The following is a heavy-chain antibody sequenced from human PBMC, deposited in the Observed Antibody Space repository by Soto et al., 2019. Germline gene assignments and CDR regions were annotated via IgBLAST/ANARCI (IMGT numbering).Heavy chain of an antibody. D-gene: IGHD1-1*01. V-gene: IGHV1-8*01. CDR1: RYTFTSYD. CDR2: LNPNSGNT. CDR3: ARGSTRGFDP. J-gene: IGHJ5*02. Sequence: QVQLVQSGAEGKKPGASVKVSCKASRYTFTSYDITWVRQATGQGLEWMGWLNPNSGNTAYAQKFLGRVIMTRNTSTSTAYMELSSLASEETVVYYCARGSTRGFDPWGQGTLVTVSS.